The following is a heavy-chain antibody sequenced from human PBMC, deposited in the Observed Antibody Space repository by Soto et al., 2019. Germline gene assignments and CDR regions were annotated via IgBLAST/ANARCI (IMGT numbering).Heavy chain of an antibody. J-gene: IGHJ6*02. CDR2: IYYSGST. D-gene: IGHD2-15*01. CDR1: GGSISSGGYY. Sequence: SGTLXLTCTVSGGSISSGGYYWSWIRQHPGEGLEWIGYIYYSGSTYYNPSLKSRVTISVDTSKNQFSLKLSSVTAADTAVYYCARDSFIVFCGMDVWREGTTVTVS. V-gene: IGHV4-31*03. CDR3: ARDSFIVFCGMDV.